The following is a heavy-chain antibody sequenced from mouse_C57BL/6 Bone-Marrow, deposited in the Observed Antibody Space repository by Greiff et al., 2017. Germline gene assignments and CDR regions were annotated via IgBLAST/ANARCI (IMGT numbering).Heavy chain of an antibody. CDR2: INPNYGTT. D-gene: IGHD3-2*02. J-gene: IGHJ3*01. Sequence: SGAELARPGASVKISCKASGYSFTDYNMNWVKQSNGKSLEWIGVINPNYGTTSYNQKFKGKATLTVNQSSSTDYMQLNSLTSDDSAVYYCSRDGSGYLVAYWGQGTLVTVSA. CDR1: GYSFTDYN. V-gene: IGHV1-39*01. CDR3: SRDGSGYLVAY.